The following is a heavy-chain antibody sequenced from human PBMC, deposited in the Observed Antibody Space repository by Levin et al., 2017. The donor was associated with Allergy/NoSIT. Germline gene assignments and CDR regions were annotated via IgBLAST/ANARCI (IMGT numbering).Heavy chain of an antibody. CDR3: AREYSSSSGKTFDY. CDR2: ISSSSSSI. CDR1: GFTFSTYT. D-gene: IGHD6-6*01. V-gene: IGHV3-21*01. Sequence: PGGSLRLSCAASGFTFSTYTMNWVRQAPGKGLEWVSSISSSSSSIYYADSVKGRFSISRDNAKSSLYLQMNNLRAEDAAVYYCAREYSSSSGKTFDYWGQGTLVTVSS. J-gene: IGHJ4*02.